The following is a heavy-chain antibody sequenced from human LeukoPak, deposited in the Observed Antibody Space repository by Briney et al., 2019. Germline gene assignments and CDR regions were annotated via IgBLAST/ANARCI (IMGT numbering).Heavy chain of an antibody. V-gene: IGHV1-69*04. CDR2: IIPILGIA. CDR1: GYTFTSYG. J-gene: IGHJ6*02. D-gene: IGHD3-22*01. Sequence: SVKVSCKASGYTFTSYGISWVRQAPGQGLEWMGRIIPILGIANYAQKFQGRVTITADKSTSTAYMELSSLRSEDTAVYYCARDFYYDSSGYYYEIYYYYGMDVWGQGTTVTVSS. CDR3: ARDFYYDSSGYYYEIYYYYGMDV.